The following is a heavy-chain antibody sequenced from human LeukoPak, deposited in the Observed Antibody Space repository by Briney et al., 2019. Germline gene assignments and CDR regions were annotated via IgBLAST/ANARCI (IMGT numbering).Heavy chain of an antibody. V-gene: IGHV3-48*01. CDR1: GFTFSSYS. D-gene: IGHD4-17*01. CDR3: AREWGHGDYAGWFDP. CDR2: ISSSSSTI. J-gene: IGHJ5*02. Sequence: GGSLRLSCAASGFTFSSYSMNWVRQAPGKGLEWVSYISSSSSTIYYADSVKGRFTISRDNAKNSLYLQMNSLRAEDTAVYNCAREWGHGDYAGWFDPWGQGTLVTVSS.